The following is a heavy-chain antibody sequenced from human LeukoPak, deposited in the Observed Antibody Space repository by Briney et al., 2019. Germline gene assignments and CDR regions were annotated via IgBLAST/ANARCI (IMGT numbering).Heavy chain of an antibody. CDR3: ARTYYGSGSYYNFIFDY. CDR1: GYTFTGYY. J-gene: IGHJ4*02. D-gene: IGHD3-10*01. V-gene: IGHV1-2*06. CDR2: INPNSGGT. Sequence: GASVKVSCKASGYTFTGYYMHWVRQAPGQGLEWMGRINPNSGGTNYAQKFQGRVTMTRDTSISTAYMELSRLRSDDTAVYYCARTYYGSGSYYNFIFDYWGQGTLVTVSS.